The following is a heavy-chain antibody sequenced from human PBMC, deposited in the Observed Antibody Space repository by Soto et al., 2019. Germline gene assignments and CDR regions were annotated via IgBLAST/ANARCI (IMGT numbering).Heavy chain of an antibody. J-gene: IGHJ5*02. CDR3: ARGDYDFWRGRFGWFDP. V-gene: IGHV1-8*01. CDR1: GYTFTSYD. Sequence: QVQLVQSGAEVKKPGASVKVSCKASGYTFTSYDINWVRKATGQGLEWMGWMNPNSGNPGYAQKFKGRVTMTRNTSISTAYMELSSLGCEDTAVYYCARGDYDFWRGRFGWFDPWGQGTLVTVSS. CDR2: MNPNSGNP. D-gene: IGHD3-3*01.